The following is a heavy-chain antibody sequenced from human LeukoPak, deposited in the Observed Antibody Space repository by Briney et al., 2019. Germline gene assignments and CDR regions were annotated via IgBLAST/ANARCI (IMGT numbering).Heavy chain of an antibody. CDR3: ARERVQQLAPNYYYYYGMDV. CDR2: TYYRSKWYN. J-gene: IGHJ6*02. Sequence: SETLSLTCAISGDSVSSNSAAWNWIRQSPSRGLEWLGMTYYRSKWYNDYAVSEKSRISINPDTSKNQFSLQLNSVTPEDTAVYYCARERVQQLAPNYYYYYGMDVWGQGTTVTVSS. CDR1: GDSVSSNSAA. V-gene: IGHV6-1*01. D-gene: IGHD6-13*01.